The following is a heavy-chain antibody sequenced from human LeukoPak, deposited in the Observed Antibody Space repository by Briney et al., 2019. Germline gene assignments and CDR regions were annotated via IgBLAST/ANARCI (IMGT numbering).Heavy chain of an antibody. J-gene: IGHJ4*02. Sequence: SETLSLTCTVSGGSISSYYWSWIRQPPGKALEWIGYIYYSGSTNYNPSLKSRVTISVDTSKNQFSLKLSSVTAADTAVYYCARQYYYGSGSYYDLWGQGTLVTVSS. D-gene: IGHD3-10*01. CDR1: GGSISSYY. V-gene: IGHV4-59*01. CDR3: ARQYYYGSGSYYDL. CDR2: IYYSGST.